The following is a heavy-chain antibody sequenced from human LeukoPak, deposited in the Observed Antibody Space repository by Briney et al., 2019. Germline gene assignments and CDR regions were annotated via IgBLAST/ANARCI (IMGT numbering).Heavy chain of an antibody. CDR2: ISGSGGST. Sequence: PGGSLRLSCAASGFTFSSYAMSWVRQAPGKGLEWVSAISGSGGSTYYADSVKGRFTISRDNSKNTLYLQMNSLRAEDTAVYYCAKDPSYYGSGSYLNNWFDPWGQGTLVTVSS. D-gene: IGHD3-10*01. CDR1: GFTFSSYA. CDR3: AKDPSYYGSGSYLNNWFDP. J-gene: IGHJ5*02. V-gene: IGHV3-23*01.